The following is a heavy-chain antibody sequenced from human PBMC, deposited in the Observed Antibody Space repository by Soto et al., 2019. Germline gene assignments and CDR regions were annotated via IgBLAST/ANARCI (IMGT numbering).Heavy chain of an antibody. CDR1: GFSLSTSGVC. D-gene: IGHD5-18*01. CDR3: ARLRNSYGSTDLDY. V-gene: IGHV2-70*11. Sequence: SGPTLVNPTQTLTLTCTFSGFSLSTSGVCVSWIRQPPGKALEWLARIDWDDDKYYSTSLKTRLTISKDTSKNQVVLTMTNMDPVDTATYYCARLRNSYGSTDLDYWGQGTLVTVSS. J-gene: IGHJ4*02. CDR2: IDWDDDK.